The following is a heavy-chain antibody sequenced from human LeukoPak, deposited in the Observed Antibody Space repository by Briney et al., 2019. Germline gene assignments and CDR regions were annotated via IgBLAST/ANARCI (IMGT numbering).Heavy chain of an antibody. CDR2: IKSDGGST. CDR1: GFTFSSHW. CDR3: ARDRGYRVSSLDY. D-gene: IGHD5-12*01. V-gene: IGHV3-74*01. J-gene: IGHJ4*02. Sequence: PGGSLRLSCAASGFTFSSHWMHWVRQAPGKGLVWVSRIKSDGGSTSYADSVTGRFTISRDISKNTLYLQMNSLRGEDTAVYYCARDRGYRVSSLDYWGQGTLVTVSS.